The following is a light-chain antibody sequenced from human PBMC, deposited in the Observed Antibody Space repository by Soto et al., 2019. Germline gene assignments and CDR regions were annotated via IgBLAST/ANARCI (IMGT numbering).Light chain of an antibody. V-gene: IGLV2-14*01. J-gene: IGLJ3*02. CDR3: SSYTTSSTQV. CDR2: EVS. CDR1: SSDVGYYNY. Sequence: QSALTQPASVSGSPGQSITISCTGTSSDVGYYNYVSWYQQHPGKAPKLMIYEVSNRPSGVSYRFSGSKSGNTASLAISGLQPEDEADYYCSSYTTSSTQVFGGGTKVTVL.